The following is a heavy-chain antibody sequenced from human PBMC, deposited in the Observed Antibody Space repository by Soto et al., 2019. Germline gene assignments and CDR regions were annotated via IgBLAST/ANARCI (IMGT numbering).Heavy chain of an antibody. CDR2: IWYDGSNK. D-gene: IGHD3-22*01. V-gene: IGHV3-33*01. Sequence: QVQLVESGGGVVQPGRSLRLSCAASGFTFSSYAMHWVRQAPGKGLEWVAVIWYDGSNKYYADSVRGRFTISRDNSKSTLYLQMNSLRVEDTAVYYCARDGDSSGIRCDYWGQGTLVTVSS. CDR3: ARDGDSSGIRCDY. J-gene: IGHJ4*02. CDR1: GFTFSSYA.